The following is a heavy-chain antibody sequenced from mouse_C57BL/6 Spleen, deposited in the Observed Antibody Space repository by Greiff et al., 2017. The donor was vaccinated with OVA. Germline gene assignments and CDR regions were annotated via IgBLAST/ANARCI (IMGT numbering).Heavy chain of an antibody. CDR3: ARGSNYVVLYAMDY. CDR1: GYTFTSYW. V-gene: IGHV1-69*01. D-gene: IGHD2-5*01. Sequence: QVQLQQPGAELVMPGASVKLSCKASGYTFTSYWMHWVKQRPGQGLEWIGEIDPSDSYTNYNQKFKGKSTLTVDKSSSTAYMQLSSLTSEDSAVYYGARGSNYVVLYAMDYWGQGTSVTVSS. J-gene: IGHJ4*01. CDR2: IDPSDSYT.